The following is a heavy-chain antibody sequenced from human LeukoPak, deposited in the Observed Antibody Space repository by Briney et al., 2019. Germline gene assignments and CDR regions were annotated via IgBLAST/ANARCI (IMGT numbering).Heavy chain of an antibody. CDR2: IYYSGST. Sequence: GSLRLSCAASGFTFSSYWMHWVRQAPGRGLEWIGSIYYSGSTYYNPSLKSRVTISVDTSKNQFSLKLSSVTAADTAVYYCARRRYYGSGSLYFDYWGQGTLVTVSS. J-gene: IGHJ4*02. D-gene: IGHD3-10*01. CDR1: GFTFSSYW. V-gene: IGHV4-39*01. CDR3: ARRRYYGSGSLYFDY.